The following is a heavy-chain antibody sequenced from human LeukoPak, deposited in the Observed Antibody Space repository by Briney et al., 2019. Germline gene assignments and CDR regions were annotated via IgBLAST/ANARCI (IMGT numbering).Heavy chain of an antibody. Sequence: ASVKVSCKASGYTFTGYYMHWVRQAPGQGLEWMGWINPNSGGTNYAQKFQGRVTMTRDTSISTAYMELSRLRSDDTAVYYCVRESGNYYGSGSYYKNWFDPWGQGTLVTVSS. CDR3: VRESGNYYGSGSYYKNWFDP. V-gene: IGHV1-2*02. J-gene: IGHJ5*02. D-gene: IGHD3-10*01. CDR1: GYTFTGYY. CDR2: INPNSGGT.